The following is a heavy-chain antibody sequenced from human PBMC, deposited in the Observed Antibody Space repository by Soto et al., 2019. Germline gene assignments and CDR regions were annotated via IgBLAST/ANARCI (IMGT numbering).Heavy chain of an antibody. CDR2: ISTSSRAI. CDR3: ARDRGYCNGGSCYYMDV. D-gene: IGHD2-15*01. J-gene: IGHJ6*03. Sequence: VQLVESGGGLVQPGGSLRLSCADSGFTFSSYDMNWVRQAPGKGLEWISYISTSSRAIHYADSVKGRFTISRDNVKNSLYLQMNSLRDEDTAVYYCARDRGYCNGGSCYYMDVWGKGTTGTVSS. CDR1: GFTFSSYD. V-gene: IGHV3-48*02.